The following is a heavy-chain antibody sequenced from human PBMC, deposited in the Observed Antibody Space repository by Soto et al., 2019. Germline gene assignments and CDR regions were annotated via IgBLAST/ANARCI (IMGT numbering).Heavy chain of an antibody. CDR1: GGSISSYY. J-gene: IGHJ5*02. CDR2: IYYSGST. Sequence: PSETLSLTCTVSGGSISSYYWSWIRQPPGKGLEWIGYIYYSGSTNYNPSLKSRVTISVDTSKNQFSLKLSSVTAADTAVYYCARDRGAAAGYNWFDPWGQGTLVTVSS. V-gene: IGHV4-59*01. CDR3: ARDRGAAAGYNWFDP. D-gene: IGHD6-13*01.